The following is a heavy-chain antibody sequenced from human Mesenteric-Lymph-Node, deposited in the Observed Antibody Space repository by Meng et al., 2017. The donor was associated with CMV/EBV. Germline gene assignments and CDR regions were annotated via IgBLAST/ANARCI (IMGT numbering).Heavy chain of an antibody. V-gene: IGHV3-30*02. CDR2: IRSDGSNE. CDR1: GFTFSSYG. J-gene: IGHJ4*02. CDR3: ARDRVYCSSTSCYTEASDY. Sequence: GESLKISCAASGFTFSSYGMHWVRQAPGKGLEWVTFIRSDGSNENYADSVKGRFTVSRDNAKNSLYLQMNSLRAEDTAVYYCARDRVYCSSTSCYTEASDYWGQGTLVTVSS. D-gene: IGHD2-2*02.